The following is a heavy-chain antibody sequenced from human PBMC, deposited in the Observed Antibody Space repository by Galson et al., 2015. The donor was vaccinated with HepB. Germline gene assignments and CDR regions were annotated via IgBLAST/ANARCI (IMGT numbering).Heavy chain of an antibody. CDR3: ARITQYGGYPHYYYYYMDV. D-gene: IGHD5-12*01. Sequence: PALVKPTQTLTLTCTFSGFSLSTSGMCVSWIRQPPGKALEWLALIDWDDDKYYSTSLKTRLTISKDTSKNQVVLTMTNMDPVDTATYYCARITQYGGYPHYYYYYMDVWGKGTTVTVSS. V-gene: IGHV2-70*01. CDR1: GFSLSTSGMC. J-gene: IGHJ6*03. CDR2: IDWDDDK.